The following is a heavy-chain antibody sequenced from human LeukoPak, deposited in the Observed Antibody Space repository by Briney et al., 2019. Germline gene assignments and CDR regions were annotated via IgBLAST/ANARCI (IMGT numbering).Heavy chain of an antibody. V-gene: IGHV1-3*01. J-gene: IGHJ4*02. CDR1: GYTFTSYA. CDR2: INAGNGNT. CDR3: ARDYYDSSGYYYEFDY. D-gene: IGHD3-22*01. Sequence: ASVKVSCKASGYTFTSYAMHWARQAPGQRLEWMGWINAGNGNTKYSQKFQGRVTITRDTSASTAYMELSSLRSEDTAVYYCARDYYDSSGYYYEFDYWGQGTLVTVSS.